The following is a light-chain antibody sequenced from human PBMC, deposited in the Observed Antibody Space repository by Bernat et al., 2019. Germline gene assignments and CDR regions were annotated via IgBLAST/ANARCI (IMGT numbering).Light chain of an antibody. CDR3: QAWDGTTDVV. CDR2: QHN. J-gene: IGLJ2*01. CDR1: KLADRY. V-gene: IGLV3-1*01. Sequence: SYELTQPPSVSVSPGQTASIICSGDKLADRYPSWYQQRPGQSPVLVIYQHNKRPSVIPERFSGSTSGNTATLTISGTLAIDEADYYCQAWDGTTDVVFGGGTKLTVL.